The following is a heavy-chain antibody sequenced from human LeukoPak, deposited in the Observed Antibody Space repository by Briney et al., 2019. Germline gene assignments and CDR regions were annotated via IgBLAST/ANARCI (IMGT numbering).Heavy chain of an antibody. CDR3: ARDLRWELRPSFDY. CDR2: IYYSGIT. V-gene: IGHV4-39*07. CDR1: GASISGSSHYF. Sequence: SETLSLTCTVSGASISGSSHYFWGWIRQTPGKGLEWIGSIYYSGITYYTPSLKSRVTISVDTSKNQFSLKLSSVTAADTAVYYCARDLRWELRPSFDYWGQGTLVTVSS. J-gene: IGHJ4*02. D-gene: IGHD1-26*01.